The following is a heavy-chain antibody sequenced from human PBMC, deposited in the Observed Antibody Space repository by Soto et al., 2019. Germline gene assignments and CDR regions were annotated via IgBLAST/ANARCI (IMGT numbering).Heavy chain of an antibody. CDR3: TKNGGYPGLDY. CDR2: IRSKANSYAT. D-gene: IGHD5-12*01. CDR1: GFTFSGSA. J-gene: IGHJ4*02. Sequence: PGGSLRLSCAASGFTFSGSAMHWVRQASGKGLEWVGRIRSKANSYATAYAASVKGRFTISRDDSKNTAYLQMNSLKTEDTAVYYCTKNGGYPGLDYWGQGTLVTVSS. V-gene: IGHV3-73*01.